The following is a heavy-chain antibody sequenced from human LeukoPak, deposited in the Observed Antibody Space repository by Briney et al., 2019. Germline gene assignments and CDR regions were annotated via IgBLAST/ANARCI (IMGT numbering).Heavy chain of an antibody. Sequence: SETLSRTCTVSGGSISSYYWSWIRQPPGKGLEWIGYIYYSGSTNYNPSLKSRVTMSVDTSKNQFSLKLSSVTAADTAVYYCARSRYESSVPFFDVWGQGTLVTVSS. CDR2: IYYSGST. CDR3: ARSRYESSVPFFDV. CDR1: GGSISSYY. V-gene: IGHV4-59*12. J-gene: IGHJ1*01. D-gene: IGHD3-22*01.